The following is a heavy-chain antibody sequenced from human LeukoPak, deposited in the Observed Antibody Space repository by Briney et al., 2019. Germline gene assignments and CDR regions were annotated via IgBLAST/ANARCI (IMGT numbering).Heavy chain of an antibody. CDR3: AGPRIAAAGWTDY. J-gene: IGHJ4*02. V-gene: IGHV3-66*04. CDR2: IYSGGST. Sequence: PGGSLRLSCAASGFTVSSNYMSWVRQAPGKGLEWVSVIYSGGSTYYADSVKGRFTISRDHSKNTLYLQMNSLRAEDTAVYYCAGPRIAAAGWTDYWGQGTLVTVSS. CDR1: GFTVSSNY. D-gene: IGHD6-13*01.